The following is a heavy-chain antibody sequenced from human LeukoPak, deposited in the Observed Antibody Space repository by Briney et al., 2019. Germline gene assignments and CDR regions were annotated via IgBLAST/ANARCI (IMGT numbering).Heavy chain of an antibody. CDR3: ARAESSGWYWFDP. CDR1: GGSISSYY. Sequence: SETLSLTCTVSGGSISSYYWSWIRPPPGKGLEWIGYIYYSGSTNYNPSLKSRVTISVDTSKNQFSLKLSSVTAADTAVYYCARAESSGWYWFDPWGQGTLVTVSS. V-gene: IGHV4-59*01. J-gene: IGHJ5*02. CDR2: IYYSGST. D-gene: IGHD6-19*01.